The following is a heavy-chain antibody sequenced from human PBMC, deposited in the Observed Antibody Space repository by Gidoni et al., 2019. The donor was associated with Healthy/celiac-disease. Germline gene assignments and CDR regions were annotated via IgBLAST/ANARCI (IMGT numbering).Heavy chain of an antibody. Sequence: QVQLQQWGAGLLKPSETLSLTCAAYGGSFSGYYWSWIRQPPGKGLEWIGEINHSGSTNYNPSLKSRVTISVDTSKNQFSLKLSSVTAADTAVYYCARRGGMITFGGVIRIWGQGTMVTVSS. CDR1: GGSFSGYY. V-gene: IGHV4-34*01. D-gene: IGHD3-16*01. J-gene: IGHJ3*02. CDR2: INHSGST. CDR3: ARRGGMITFGGVIRI.